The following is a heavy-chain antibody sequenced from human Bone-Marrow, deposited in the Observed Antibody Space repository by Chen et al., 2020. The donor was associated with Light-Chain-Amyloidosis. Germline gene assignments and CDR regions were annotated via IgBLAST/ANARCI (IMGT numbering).Heavy chain of an antibody. CDR2: ISYDGSNK. Sequence: QVQLVESGGGVVQPGRSLRLSCAASGFTFSSYGMHWVRQAPGKGLEWVAVISYDGSNKYYADSVKGRFTISRDNSKNTLYLQMNSLRAEDTAVYYCAKVVGVITNDEYFQHWGQGTLVTVSS. CDR3: AKVVGVITNDEYFQH. J-gene: IGHJ1*01. CDR1: GFTFSSYG. V-gene: IGHV3-30*18. D-gene: IGHD3-22*01.